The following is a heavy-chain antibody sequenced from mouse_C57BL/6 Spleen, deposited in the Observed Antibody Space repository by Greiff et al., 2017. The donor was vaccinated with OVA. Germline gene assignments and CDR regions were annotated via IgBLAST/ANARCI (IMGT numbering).Heavy chain of an antibody. CDR3: AREGYYAMDY. CDR2: INPSTGGT. D-gene: IGHD3-3*01. Sequence: VQLQQSGPELVKPGASVKISCKASGYSFTGYYMNWVKQSPEKSLEWIGEINPSTGGTTYNQKFKAKATLTVDKSSSTAYMQLKSLTSEDSAVYYCAREGYYAMDYWGQGTSVTVSS. CDR1: GYSFTGYY. J-gene: IGHJ4*01. V-gene: IGHV1-42*01.